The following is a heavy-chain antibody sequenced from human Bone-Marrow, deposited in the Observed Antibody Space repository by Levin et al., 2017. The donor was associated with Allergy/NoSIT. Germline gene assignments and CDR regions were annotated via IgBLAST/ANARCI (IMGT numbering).Heavy chain of an antibody. Sequence: GESLKISCAASGFIFNNYAMSWVRQAPGKGLEWVSSISGSGAGTFYADPVKGRFTVSRDNSKNTLYLQMNSLRVEDTAIYYCAKDRRSTFCGGDCYSGYWGQGSLVTVSS. J-gene: IGHJ4*02. V-gene: IGHV3-23*01. CDR2: ISGSGAGT. CDR1: GFIFNNYA. D-gene: IGHD2-21*02. CDR3: AKDRRSTFCGGDCYSGY.